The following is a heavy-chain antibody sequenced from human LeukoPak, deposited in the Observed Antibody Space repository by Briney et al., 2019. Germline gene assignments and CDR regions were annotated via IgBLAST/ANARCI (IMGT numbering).Heavy chain of an antibody. CDR1: RYTFSSYY. D-gene: IGHD5-18*01. J-gene: IGHJ4*02. Sequence: GSAKVSCKPSRYTFSSYYMHWVRQAPAQGHEWMGIINPSGGSTSYAQQFQGRGTMTRDTSPSTVYMELSSLRSEDTAVYYCARDLRAQRIKLLDYWGQGTLVTVPS. CDR2: INPSGGST. V-gene: IGHV1-46*01. CDR3: ARDLRAQRIKLLDY.